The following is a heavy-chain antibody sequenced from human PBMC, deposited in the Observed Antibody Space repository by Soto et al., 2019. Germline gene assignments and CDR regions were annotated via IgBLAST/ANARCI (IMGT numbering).Heavy chain of an antibody. CDR1: GFTFSSYA. CDR3: AKDAPVIAALEYFQQ. V-gene: IGHV3-23*01. J-gene: IGHJ1*01. CDR2: TSGTGGST. D-gene: IGHD6-13*01. Sequence: GGSLRLSCAASGFTFSSYAMIWVRQGPGKGLEWVSATSGTGGSTYYADSVKGRFTISRDNSKNTLYLQMNSLRAEDTAVYYCAKDAPVIAALEYFQQWGQGTMVTVSS.